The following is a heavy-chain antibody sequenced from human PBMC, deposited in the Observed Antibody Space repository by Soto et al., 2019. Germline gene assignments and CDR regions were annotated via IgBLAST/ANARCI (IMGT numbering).Heavy chain of an antibody. CDR3: ARDQGYCSGGSCYVAGY. CDR2: INSDGSST. D-gene: IGHD2-15*01. J-gene: IGHJ4*02. Sequence: EVQLVESGGGLVQPGGSLRLSCAASGFTFSSYWMRWVRQAPGKGLVWVSRINSDGSSTNYADSVKGRFTISRDNAKNTLYLQMNSLRAEDTAVYYCARDQGYCSGGSCYVAGYWGQGTLVTVSS. CDR1: GFTFSSYW. V-gene: IGHV3-74*01.